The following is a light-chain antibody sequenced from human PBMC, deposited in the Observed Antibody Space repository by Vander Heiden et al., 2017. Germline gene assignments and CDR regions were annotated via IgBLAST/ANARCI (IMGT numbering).Light chain of an antibody. CDR1: RGHSSYN. CDR2: LEGSGSY. J-gene: IGLJ3*02. V-gene: IGLV4-60*03. CDR3: ETWDSNTRV. Sequence: QPVLPPSSSASASLGSSVQHTCTLTRGHSSYNIAWHQQQPGKAPRYLMKLEGSGSYNKGGGVPDRFSGSSSGADRYLTISNLQSEDEADYYCETWDSNTRVFGGGTKLTVL.